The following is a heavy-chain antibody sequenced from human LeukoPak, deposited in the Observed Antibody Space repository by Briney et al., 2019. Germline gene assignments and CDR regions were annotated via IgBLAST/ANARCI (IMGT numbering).Heavy chain of an antibody. Sequence: SETLSLTCTVSGGSISSGDYYWSWIRQPPGKGLEWIGEINHSGSTNYNPSLKSRVTISVDTSKNQFSLKLSSVTAADTAVYYCARLTTPPRYSSGWYPRFDYWGQGTLVTVSS. D-gene: IGHD6-19*01. CDR1: GGSISSGDYY. CDR3: ARLTTPPRYSSGWYPRFDY. CDR2: INHSGST. V-gene: IGHV4-39*07. J-gene: IGHJ4*02.